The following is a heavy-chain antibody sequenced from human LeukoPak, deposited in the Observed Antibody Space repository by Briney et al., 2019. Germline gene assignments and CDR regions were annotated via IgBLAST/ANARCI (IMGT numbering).Heavy chain of an antibody. CDR2: ISSSSSTI. CDR1: GFTFSSYS. Sequence: GGSLRLSCAASGFTFSSYSMNWVRQAPGKGLEWVSYISSSSSTIYYADSVKGRFTISRDNAKNSLYLQMNNLRDEDTAVYYCARSAQTVTTFPLDYWGQGTLVTVSS. CDR3: ARSAQTVTTFPLDY. V-gene: IGHV3-48*02. D-gene: IGHD4-17*01. J-gene: IGHJ4*02.